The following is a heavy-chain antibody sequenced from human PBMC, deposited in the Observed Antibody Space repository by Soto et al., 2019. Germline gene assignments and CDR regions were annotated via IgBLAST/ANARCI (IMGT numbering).Heavy chain of an antibody. CDR2: TYHIGCT. CDR3: ASGPPHSH. J-gene: IGHJ4*02. Sequence: QLQLQESGSGLVRPSQTLSLTCAVSGGSISSGGYSWSWIRQPPGKGLEWIGYTYHIGCTDHNPSLKRRGPISVDRSKNQFSLKVISVTAADTDVYYCASGPPHSHWGQGTLVTVSS. D-gene: IGHD2-21*01. CDR1: GGSISSGGYS. V-gene: IGHV4-30-2*01.